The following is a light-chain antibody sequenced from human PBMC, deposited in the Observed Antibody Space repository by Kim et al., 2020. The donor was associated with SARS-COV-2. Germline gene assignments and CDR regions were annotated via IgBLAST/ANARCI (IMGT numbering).Light chain of an antibody. CDR2: GAS. Sequence: LSPGERATLSCRASQSVSSSYLAWYQHKPGQAPSLLIYGASSRATGIPDRFSGSGSGTDFTLTISRLEPEDFAVYYCQQYASSPYTFGQGTKLEI. J-gene: IGKJ2*01. CDR3: QQYASSPYT. CDR1: QSVSSSY. V-gene: IGKV3-20*01.